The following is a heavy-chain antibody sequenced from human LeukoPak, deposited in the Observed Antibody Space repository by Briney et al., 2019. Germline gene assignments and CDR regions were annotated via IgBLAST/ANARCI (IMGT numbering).Heavy chain of an antibody. J-gene: IGHJ1*01. CDR3: ARDHYYDSSGYTFRH. CDR2: IYYSGST. Sequence: SETLSLTCTVSGGSISNYYWSWIRQPPGKGLEWLGYIYYSGSTSYNPSLKSRVTISVDTSKNQFSLKLSSVTAADTAVYYCARDHYYDSSGYTFRHWGQGTLVTVSS. CDR1: GGSISNYY. D-gene: IGHD3-22*01. V-gene: IGHV4-59*01.